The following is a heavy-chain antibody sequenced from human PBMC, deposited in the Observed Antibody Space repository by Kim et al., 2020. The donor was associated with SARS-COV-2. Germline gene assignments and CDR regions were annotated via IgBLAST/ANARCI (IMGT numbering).Heavy chain of an antibody. CDR2: VSYDGSNN. V-gene: IGHV3-33*05. J-gene: IGHJ4*02. D-gene: IGHD1-26*01. Sequence: GGSLRLSCAASGFTFSSYGMHWVRQAPGKGLDWVAVVSYDGSNNYYADSVKGRFTISRDNSINTLYLQMNSLRAEDTAVYSCARDRAASGSTRGPFDYWGQGSLVIVSS. CDR1: GFTFSSYG. CDR3: ARDRAASGSTRGPFDY.